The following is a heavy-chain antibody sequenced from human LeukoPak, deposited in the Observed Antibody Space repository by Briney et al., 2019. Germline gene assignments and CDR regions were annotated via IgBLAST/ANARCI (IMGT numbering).Heavy chain of an antibody. Sequence: QSGGSLRLSCAASGFTFSSYTMNWVRQAPGKGLEWVSYISGSSSTIYYADSVKGRFTISRDNAKNSLYLQMNSLRDEDTAVYYCARIRYYYDSSGYCFFDYWGQGALVTVSS. D-gene: IGHD3-22*01. CDR3: ARIRYYYDSSGYCFFDY. V-gene: IGHV3-48*02. J-gene: IGHJ4*02. CDR2: ISGSSSTI. CDR1: GFTFSSYT.